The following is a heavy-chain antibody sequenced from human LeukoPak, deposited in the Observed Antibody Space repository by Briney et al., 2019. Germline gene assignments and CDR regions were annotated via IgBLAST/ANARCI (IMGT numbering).Heavy chain of an antibody. D-gene: IGHD5-18*01. J-gene: IGHJ4*02. CDR3: AKDAYSGFSSSYNMDS. Sequence: ASVKVSCKASGYTVTGHYLHWERQAPGQGLEWMGWINPNSGGTNYAQKFQGRVTMTRDTSINTAYMELNSLTSDDTAKYYCAKDAYSGFSSSYNMDSWGQGTLVTVSS. CDR2: INPNSGGT. V-gene: IGHV1-2*02. CDR1: GYTVTGHY.